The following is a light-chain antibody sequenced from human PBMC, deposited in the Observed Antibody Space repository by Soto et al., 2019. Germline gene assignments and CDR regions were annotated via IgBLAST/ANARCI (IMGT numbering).Light chain of an antibody. J-gene: IGLJ2*01. CDR2: GNN. CDR3: QSYDNTLSSSEVV. Sequence: QSVLTQPPSVSGALGRRVTISCTGSSSNIGSGYDVHWYQQFPGTAPKLLIYGNNNRPSGVPDRFSGSKSGTSASLAITGLQAEDEADYYCQSYDNTLSSSEVVFGGGTNLTVL. CDR1: SSNIGSGYD. V-gene: IGLV1-40*01.